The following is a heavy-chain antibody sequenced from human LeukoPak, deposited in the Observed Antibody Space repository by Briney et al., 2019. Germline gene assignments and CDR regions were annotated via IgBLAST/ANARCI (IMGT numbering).Heavy chain of an antibody. CDR3: ARVFGGYNPIDY. CDR2: INSDGSDT. Sequence: TGGSLRLSCAASGFTFSSYWMHWVRQAPGKGLVWVSRINSDGSDTTYADSVKGRFTISRDNAKNSLYLQMNSLRAEDTAVYYCARVFGGYNPIDYWAREPWSPSPQ. J-gene: IGHJ4*02. V-gene: IGHV3-74*01. D-gene: IGHD5-24*01. CDR1: GFTFSSYW.